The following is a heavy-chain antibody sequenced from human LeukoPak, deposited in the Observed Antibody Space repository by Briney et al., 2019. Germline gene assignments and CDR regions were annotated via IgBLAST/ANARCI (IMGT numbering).Heavy chain of an antibody. CDR3: AKDYYYDSSGYYYGDAFDI. J-gene: IGHJ3*02. V-gene: IGHV3-23*01. CDR2: ISGSGGTT. Sequence: GGSMRLSCAASGFTFSAYAMAWVRQAPGKWLEWVSTISGSGGTTYSADSVKGRFTISRDNSKNILYLQVNSLRAGDTAVYYCAKDYYYDSSGYYYGDAFDIWGQGTMVTVSS. D-gene: IGHD3-22*01. CDR1: GFTFSAYA.